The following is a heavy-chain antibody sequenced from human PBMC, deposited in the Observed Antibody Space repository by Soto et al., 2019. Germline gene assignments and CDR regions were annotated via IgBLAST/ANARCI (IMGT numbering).Heavy chain of an antibody. V-gene: IGHV4-34*01. J-gene: IGHJ5*02. Sequence: SESLSLTCAVSGGSFTAYYWSWVRQSPDMRLEWIGEIHHSGSTTYNPSLESRVTISVETSKRQFSLKLTSVTAADTAVYYCVRGRRGDPWGQGKLVTVSS. D-gene: IGHD3-10*01. CDR1: GGSFTAYY. CDR2: IHHSGST. CDR3: VRGRRGDP.